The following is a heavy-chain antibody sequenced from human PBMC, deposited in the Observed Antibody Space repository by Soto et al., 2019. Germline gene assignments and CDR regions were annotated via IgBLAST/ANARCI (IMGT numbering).Heavy chain of an antibody. CDR2: ISWNSGVT. CDR3: VKGSNYYGMDV. J-gene: IGHJ6*02. V-gene: IGHV3-9*01. Sequence: EVQLVESGGGLVHPGRSLRLSCAASGFTFGDHAIHWVRQAPGKGLEWVSGISWNSGVTVYADSVRGRFTVFRDNARNSVYLQMNSLRREDTGLYYCVKGSNYYGMDVWGQGTTVTVSS. CDR1: GFTFGDHA.